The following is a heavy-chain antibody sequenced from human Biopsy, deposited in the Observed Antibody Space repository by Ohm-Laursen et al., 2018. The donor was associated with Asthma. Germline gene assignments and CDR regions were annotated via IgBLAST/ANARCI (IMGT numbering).Heavy chain of an antibody. CDR2: ISFDGSNK. J-gene: IGHJ4*02. CDR3: ARDGPELPTELDY. V-gene: IGHV3-30*03. Sequence: SLRLSCAASGFTFRNFGMHWVRQAPGKGLEWVAVISFDGSNKYYADFVKGRFTISRDNSKNTLYLQMNSLRAEDTAVYYCARDGPELPTELDYWGPGTLVTVPS. D-gene: IGHD1-14*01. CDR1: GFTFRNFG.